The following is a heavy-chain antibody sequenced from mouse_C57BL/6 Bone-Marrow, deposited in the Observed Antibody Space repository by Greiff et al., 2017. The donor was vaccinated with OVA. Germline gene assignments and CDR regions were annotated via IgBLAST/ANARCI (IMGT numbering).Heavy chain of an antibody. Sequence: DVQLQESGPGLVKPSQSLSLTCSVTGYSITSGYYWNWIRQFPGNKLEWMGYISYDGSNNYNPSLKNRISITRDTSKNQFFLKLNSVTTEDTATYYCAGNSNYEYFDVWGTGTTVTVSS. CDR3: AGNSNYEYFDV. CDR1: GYSITSGYY. J-gene: IGHJ1*03. V-gene: IGHV3-6*01. D-gene: IGHD2-5*01. CDR2: ISYDGSN.